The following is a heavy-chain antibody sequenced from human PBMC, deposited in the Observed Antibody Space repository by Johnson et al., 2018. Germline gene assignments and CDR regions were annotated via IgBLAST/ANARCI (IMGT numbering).Heavy chain of an antibody. V-gene: IGHV3-15*01. CDR3: TTGNWNDGYYYGVDV. CDR2: IKTKTDGGTP. D-gene: IGHD1-1*01. CDR1: GFTFSNAW. J-gene: IGHJ6*02. Sequence: EVQLVESGGGLVKPGGSLRLSCAASGFTFSNAWMSWVRQAPGKGLEWVGRIKTKTDGGTPDYAAPVKGRFTISRDDSKNTLYLPMNSLKTEDTAVDYCTTGNWNDGYYYGVDVWGQGTTVTVSS.